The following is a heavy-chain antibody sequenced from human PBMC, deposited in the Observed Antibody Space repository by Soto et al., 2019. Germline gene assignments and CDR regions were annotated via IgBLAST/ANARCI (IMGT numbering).Heavy chain of an antibody. CDR3: ARVGIAVAGTGWFDP. V-gene: IGHV1-69*01. CDR2: IIPIFGTA. J-gene: IGHJ5*02. Sequence: QVQLVQSGAEVKKPGSSVKVSCKASGGTFSSYAISWVRQAPGQGLAWMGGIIPIFGTANYAQKFQGRVTITADESTSTAYMELSSLRSEDTAVYYCARVGIAVAGTGWFDPWGQGTLVTVSS. D-gene: IGHD6-19*01. CDR1: GGTFSSYA.